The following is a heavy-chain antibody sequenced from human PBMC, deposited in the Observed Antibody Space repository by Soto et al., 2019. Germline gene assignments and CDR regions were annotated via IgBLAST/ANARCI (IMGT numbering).Heavy chain of an antibody. Sequence: SVKVSCKASGGTFSSYAISWVRQAPGQGLEWMGGIIPIFGTANYAQKFQGRVTITADESTSTAYMELSSLRSEDTAVYYCASIVVVNAIPYYFDYWGQGTLVTVSS. CDR1: GGTFSSYA. J-gene: IGHJ4*02. D-gene: IGHD2-21*01. CDR2: IIPIFGTA. CDR3: ASIVVVNAIPYYFDY. V-gene: IGHV1-69*13.